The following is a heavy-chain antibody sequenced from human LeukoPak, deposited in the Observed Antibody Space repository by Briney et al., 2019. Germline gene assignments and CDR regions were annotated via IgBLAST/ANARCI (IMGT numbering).Heavy chain of an antibody. CDR3: ARAVWAIGAKNWFDP. CDR1: GGSISSYY. CDR2: IYYSGST. D-gene: IGHD4/OR15-4a*01. J-gene: IGHJ5*02. V-gene: IGHV4-59*01. Sequence: SETLSLTCTVSGGSISSYYWSWIRQPPGKGLEWIGYIYYSGSTNYNPSLKSRVTISVDTPKNQFSLKLSSVTAADTAVYYCARAVWAIGAKNWFDPWGQGTLVTVSS.